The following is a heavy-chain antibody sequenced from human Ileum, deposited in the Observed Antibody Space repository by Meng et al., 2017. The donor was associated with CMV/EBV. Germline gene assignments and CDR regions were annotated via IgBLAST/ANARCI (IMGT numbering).Heavy chain of an antibody. D-gene: IGHD6-13*01. J-gene: IGHJ4*02. Sequence: SCAASGFTSSNYAMSWVRQAPGKRLKWVSSISGSGITTYYADSVKGRFTISRDNSRDTLYLDMNSLRAEDTALYYCAKDQGFSAASGGDQGTLVTVSS. CDR1: GFTSSNYA. CDR2: ISGSGITT. CDR3: AKDQGFSAASG. V-gene: IGHV3-23*01.